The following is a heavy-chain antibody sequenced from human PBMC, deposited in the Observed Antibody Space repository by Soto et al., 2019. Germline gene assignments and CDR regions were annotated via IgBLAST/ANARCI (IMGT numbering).Heavy chain of an antibody. J-gene: IGHJ5*02. CDR1: GGSISSSNW. CDR3: ARGTAAAGTDWFDL. CDR2: IYHSGST. Sequence: PSETLSLTCAVSGGSISSSNWWCWVRQPPGKGLEWIGEIYHSGSTNYNPSLKSRVTISGDKSKNQFSLKLSSVTAADTAVYYCARGTAAAGTDWFDLWGQGTLVTVSS. V-gene: IGHV4-4*02. D-gene: IGHD6-13*01.